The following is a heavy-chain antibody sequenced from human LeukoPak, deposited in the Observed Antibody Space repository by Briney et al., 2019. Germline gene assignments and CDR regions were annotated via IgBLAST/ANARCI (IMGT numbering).Heavy chain of an antibody. D-gene: IGHD2/OR15-2a*01. CDR1: GYSFTSYW. CDR2: IYPGDSDT. CDR3: ARLPNIGGKEYYFDY. J-gene: IGHJ4*02. Sequence: GESLQISCKGSGYSFTSYWIGWVRQLPGKGLEWMGIIYPGDSDTRYSPSFQGQVTISADKSISTAYLQWSSLKASDTAMYYCARLPNIGGKEYYFDYWGQGTLVTVSS. V-gene: IGHV5-51*01.